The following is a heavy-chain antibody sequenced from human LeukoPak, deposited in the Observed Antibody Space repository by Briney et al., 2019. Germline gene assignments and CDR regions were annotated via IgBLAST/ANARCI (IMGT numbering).Heavy chain of an antibody. Sequence: GGSLRLSCAASGFTFSSYSMNWVRQAPGKGREWVSSISSSSSYIYYGDSVKGRFTISRYNAKDSLYLQMNSLRAEDTAVYYCARDYEIYWGQGTLVTVSS. D-gene: IGHD5-12*01. J-gene: IGHJ4*02. CDR3: ARDYEIY. CDR2: ISSSSSYI. V-gene: IGHV3-21*01. CDR1: GFTFSSYS.